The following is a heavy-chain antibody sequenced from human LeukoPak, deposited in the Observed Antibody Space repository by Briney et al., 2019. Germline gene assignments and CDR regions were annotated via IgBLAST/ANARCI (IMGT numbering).Heavy chain of an antibody. J-gene: IGHJ6*02. Sequence: GASVKVSRKASGYTFTGQYLYWARQTPGQGLEWMGWINPKTGDTDSAQNFQGRVTMTRDTSITTVYMELSSLTSDDTAVYYCAGGYYGMDVWGQGTTVTVSS. CDR2: INPKTGDT. CDR1: GYTFTGQY. CDR3: AGGYYGMDV. V-gene: IGHV1-2*02.